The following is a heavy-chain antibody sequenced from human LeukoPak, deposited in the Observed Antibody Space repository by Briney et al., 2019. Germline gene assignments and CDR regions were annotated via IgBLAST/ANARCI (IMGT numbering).Heavy chain of an antibody. Sequence: SETLSLTCTFSGGSISNYYWSWIRQPPGKGLEWIGYISYSGSTNYNPSLKSRVTISVDTSKNQFSLKLSSVTAADTTVYYCARDLYYYDSGGRGGAFDIWGQGTMVTVSS. CDR1: GGSISNYY. V-gene: IGHV4-59*01. CDR3: ARDLYYYDSGGRGGAFDI. D-gene: IGHD3-22*01. CDR2: ISYSGST. J-gene: IGHJ3*02.